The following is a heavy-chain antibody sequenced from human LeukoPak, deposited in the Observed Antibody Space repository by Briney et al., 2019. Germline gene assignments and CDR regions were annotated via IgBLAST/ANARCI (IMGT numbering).Heavy chain of an antibody. V-gene: IGHV3-23*01. CDR1: GFTFSNYA. CDR2: ISGGGGNT. Sequence: GGSLRLSCAASGFTFSNYAMSWVRQAPGKGLEWVSGISGGGGNTYYADSVRGRFTISRDNAKNSLYLQMSSLRAEDTAVYYCAALNGPLFEYWGQGTLVTVSS. CDR3: AALNGPLFEY. J-gene: IGHJ4*02. D-gene: IGHD2-8*01.